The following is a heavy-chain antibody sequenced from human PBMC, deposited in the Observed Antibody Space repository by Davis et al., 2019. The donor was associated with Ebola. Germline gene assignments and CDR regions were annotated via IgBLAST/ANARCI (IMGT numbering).Heavy chain of an antibody. CDR2: ISWNSGSI. J-gene: IGHJ4*02. Sequence: PGGSLRLSCAASGFTFDDYAMHWVRQAPGKGLEWVSGISWNSGSIGYADSVKGRFTISRDNAKNSLYLQMNSLRAEDTAVYYCARGPGSEHDFWSGYSPLGYWGQGTLVTVSS. CDR1: GFTFDDYA. D-gene: IGHD3-3*01. CDR3: ARGPGSEHDFWSGYSPLGY. V-gene: IGHV3-9*01.